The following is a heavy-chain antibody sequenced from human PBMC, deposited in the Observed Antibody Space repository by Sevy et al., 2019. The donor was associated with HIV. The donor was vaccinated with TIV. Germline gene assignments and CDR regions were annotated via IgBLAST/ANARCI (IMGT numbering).Heavy chain of an antibody. Sequence: SETLSLTCTVSGGSINNKAYYWAWIRQPPGKGLEWIGSMSYNGNSYYNPSLNCRVTISLDTSKNQFSLWLTFVTAADTAVYYCARRLAAAGGGNEYFQPWGQGTLVTVSS. V-gene: IGHV4-39*01. J-gene: IGHJ1*01. CDR1: GGSINNKAYY. D-gene: IGHD6-13*01. CDR3: ARRLAAAGGGNEYFQP. CDR2: MSYNGNS.